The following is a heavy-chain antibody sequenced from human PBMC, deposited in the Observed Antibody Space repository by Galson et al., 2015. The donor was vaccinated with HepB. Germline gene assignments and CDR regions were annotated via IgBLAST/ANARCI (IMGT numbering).Heavy chain of an antibody. CDR2: IIPIFGTA. Sequence: KASGGTFSSYAISWVRQAPGQGLEWMGGIIPIFGTANYAQKFQGRVTITADKSTSTAYMELSSLRSEDTAVYYCARGTGPTYYYYYGMDVWGQGTTVTVSS. D-gene: IGHD3/OR15-3a*01. CDR3: ARGTGPTYYYYYGMDV. V-gene: IGHV1-69*06. J-gene: IGHJ6*02. CDR1: GGTFSSYA.